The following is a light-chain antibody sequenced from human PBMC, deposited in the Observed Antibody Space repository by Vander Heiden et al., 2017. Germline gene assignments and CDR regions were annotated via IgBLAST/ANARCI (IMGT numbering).Light chain of an antibody. V-gene: IGKV3-15*01. CDR3: QQDNNWPST. Sequence: IVMTQSPATLSVSPGERATLPCRASQSVSSNLAWYQQKPGQAPRLLIYGASTRATGIPARFSGSGSGTEFTLTISSLQSEDFAVYYCQQDNNWPSTFGQGTKLEIK. J-gene: IGKJ2*01. CDR1: QSVSSN. CDR2: GAS.